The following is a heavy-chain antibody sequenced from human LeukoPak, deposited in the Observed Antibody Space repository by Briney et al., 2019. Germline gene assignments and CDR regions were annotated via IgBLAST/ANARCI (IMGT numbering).Heavy chain of an antibody. CDR1: GYTFTGYY. D-gene: IGHD3-10*01. CDR3: ARTSRLTFYGSGSYYFDY. CDR2: INPNSGGT. V-gene: IGHV1-2*02. Sequence: ASVKVSCKASGYTFTGYYMHWVRQAPGQGLEWMGWINPNSGGTNYAQKFQGRVTMTRDTSTSTVYMELSSLRSEDTAVYYCARTSRLTFYGSGSYYFDYWGQGTLVTVSS. J-gene: IGHJ4*02.